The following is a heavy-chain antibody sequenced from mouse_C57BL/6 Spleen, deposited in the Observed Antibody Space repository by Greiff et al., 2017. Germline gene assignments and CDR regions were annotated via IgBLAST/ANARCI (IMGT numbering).Heavy chain of an antibody. V-gene: IGHV1-82*01. CDR2: IYPGNGDT. J-gene: IGHJ3*01. CDR1: GYAFSSSW. CDR3: ARSDWDGFAY. D-gene: IGHD4-1*01. Sequence: VQLQQSGPELVKPGASVKISCKASGYAFSSSWMNWVKQRPGKGLEWIGRIYPGNGDTNYNGKFKGKATLTADKSSSTAYMQLSSLTSEDSAVYVCARSDWDGFAYWGQGTLVTVSA.